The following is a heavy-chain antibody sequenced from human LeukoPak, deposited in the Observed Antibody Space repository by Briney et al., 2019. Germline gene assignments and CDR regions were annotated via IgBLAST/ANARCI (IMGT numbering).Heavy chain of an antibody. CDR2: IYDTGST. Sequence: PSETLSLTCTVSGGAISSYYWSWSRLPPGKGLEWIGYIYDTGSTDYNPSLKSRVTISADTSKNQFSLSLNSVTAADTAVYYCARDFGSGSYSYYYGMDVWGQGTTVTISS. CDR1: GGAISSYY. J-gene: IGHJ6*02. D-gene: IGHD3-10*01. V-gene: IGHV4-59*01. CDR3: ARDFGSGSYSYYYGMDV.